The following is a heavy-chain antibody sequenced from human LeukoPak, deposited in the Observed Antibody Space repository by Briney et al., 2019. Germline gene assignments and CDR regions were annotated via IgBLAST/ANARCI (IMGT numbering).Heavy chain of an antibody. CDR1: GFTLSNYW. Sequence: PGGSLRLSCAASGFTLSNYWMHWVRQAPGKGLEWVSSISSSSSYIHYADSVKGRFTISRDNAKNSLYLQMNSLRAEDTAVYYCARDASPSAVATLANWGQGTLVTVSS. CDR2: ISSSSSYI. CDR3: ARDASPSAVATLAN. V-gene: IGHV3-21*01. J-gene: IGHJ4*02. D-gene: IGHD5-12*01.